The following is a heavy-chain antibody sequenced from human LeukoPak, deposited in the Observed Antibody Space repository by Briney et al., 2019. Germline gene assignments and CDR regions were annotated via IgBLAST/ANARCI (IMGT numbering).Heavy chain of an antibody. J-gene: IGHJ5*02. CDR1: GYSISSGYY. CDR3: ARGFWSSSAWFDP. V-gene: IGHV4-38-2*02. CDR2: IYHSGST. Sequence: SETLSLTCTVSGYSISSGYYWGWIRQPPGKGLEWIGSIYHSGSTYYNPSLKSRVTISVDTSKNQFSLKLSSVTAADTAVYYCARGFWSSSAWFDPWGQGTLVTVSS. D-gene: IGHD3-3*01.